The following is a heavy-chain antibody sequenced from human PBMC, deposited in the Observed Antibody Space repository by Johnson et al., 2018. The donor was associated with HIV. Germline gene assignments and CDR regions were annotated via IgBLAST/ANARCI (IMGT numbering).Heavy chain of an antibody. CDR3: ARDVAEAKMDAFDT. D-gene: IGHD1-14*01. J-gene: IGHJ3*02. Sequence: QMQLVESGGGVVQPGRSLRLSCAASGFTFSSYAMHWVRQAPGKGLEWVAVISYDGSFQDYADSVRGRLTISRENSRSKLFLERINRRDEDTAFYYCARDVAEAKMDAFDTWGQGTIVTVSS. V-gene: IGHV3-30*04. CDR2: ISYDGSFQ. CDR1: GFTFSSYA.